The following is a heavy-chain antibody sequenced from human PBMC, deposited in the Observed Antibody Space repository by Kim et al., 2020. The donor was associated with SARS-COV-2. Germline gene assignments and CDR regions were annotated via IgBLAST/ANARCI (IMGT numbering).Heavy chain of an antibody. D-gene: IGHD6-6*01. J-gene: IGHJ6*02. V-gene: IGHV1-24*01. CDR2: FDPEDGET. CDR3: ATRGKQLDRIARPIYGMDV. Sequence: ASVKVSCKVSGYTLTELSMHWVRQAPGKGLEWMGGFDPEDGETIYAQKFQGRVTMTEDTSTDTAYMELSSLRSEDTAVYYCATRGKQLDRIARPIYGMDVWGQGTTVTVSS. CDR1: GYTLTELS.